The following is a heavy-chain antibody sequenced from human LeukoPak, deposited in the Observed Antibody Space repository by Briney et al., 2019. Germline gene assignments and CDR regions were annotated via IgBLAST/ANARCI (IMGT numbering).Heavy chain of an antibody. CDR1: GFTFSTHG. Sequence: GGSLRLSCATSGFTFSTHGMHWVRQAPGKGLEWVAFIRFDGSNVGSNVYYADSVKGRFTISRDNSKNTLYLQMNSLRAEDTAVYYCAKDLFAMTQWEQLAYWGQGTLVTVSS. J-gene: IGHJ4*02. CDR3: AKDLFAMTQWEQLAY. D-gene: IGHD1-26*01. V-gene: IGHV3-30*02. CDR2: IRFDGSNVGSNV.